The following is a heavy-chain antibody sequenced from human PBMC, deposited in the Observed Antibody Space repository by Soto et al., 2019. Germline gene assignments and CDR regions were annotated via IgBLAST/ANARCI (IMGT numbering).Heavy chain of an antibody. CDR3: ERGAESNKLYGEALEYSDF. CDR2: ISSTSSFI. CDR1: GFTFKNYG. V-gene: IGHV3-21*01. J-gene: IGHJ4*02. Sequence: GGSLRLSCETSGFTFKNYGIIWVRQAPGKGLEWVSSISSTSSFIYYSDSVKGRFTMSRENSRSTVYLKMNGLRAEDSGMYYCERGAESNKLYGEALEYSDFWGQGTLVTVSS. D-gene: IGHD3-3*01.